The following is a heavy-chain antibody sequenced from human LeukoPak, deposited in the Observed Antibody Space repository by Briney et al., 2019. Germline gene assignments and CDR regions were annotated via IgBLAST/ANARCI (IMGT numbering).Heavy chain of an antibody. CDR3: AKALWSSGWSGRGGFHYYYGMDV. D-gene: IGHD6-19*01. CDR1: GFTFSNAY. Sequence: GGSLRLSCAASGFTFSNAYIMWVRQAPGKGLEWVAVISYDGSHKYYADSVKGRFTISRDNSKNTLYLQMNSLRSEDTAVYYCAKALWSSGWSGRGGFHYYYGMDVWGQGTLVTVSS. CDR2: ISYDGSHK. J-gene: IGHJ6*02. V-gene: IGHV3-30*18.